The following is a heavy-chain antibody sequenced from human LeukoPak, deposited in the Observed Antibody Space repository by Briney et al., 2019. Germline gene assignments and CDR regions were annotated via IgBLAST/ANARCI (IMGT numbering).Heavy chain of an antibody. Sequence: SQTLSLTCAISGDSVSSNTAGWNWIRQSPSRGLEWLGRTYYRSKYYYDYSVSVKSRITINPDTSKNQFSLQLNAVTPEDTAVYYCARGVWPGVVKSYSFDVWGQGTVVTVS. CDR1: GDSVSSNTAG. CDR2: TYYRSKYYY. CDR3: ARGVWPGVVKSYSFDV. J-gene: IGHJ3*01. V-gene: IGHV6-1*01. D-gene: IGHD3-10*01.